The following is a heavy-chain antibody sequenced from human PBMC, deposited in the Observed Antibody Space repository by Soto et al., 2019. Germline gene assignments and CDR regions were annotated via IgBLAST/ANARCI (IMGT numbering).Heavy chain of an antibody. Sequence: PSETLSLTCTVSGGSISSYYWSWIRQPAGKGLEWIGRIYTSGSTNYNPSLKSRVTMSVDTSKNQFSLKLSSVTAADTAVYYCARGNVYSSSWYRDGGDAFDIWGQGTMVTVSS. J-gene: IGHJ3*02. CDR2: IYTSGST. D-gene: IGHD6-13*01. CDR3: ARGNVYSSSWYRDGGDAFDI. V-gene: IGHV4-4*07. CDR1: GGSISSYY.